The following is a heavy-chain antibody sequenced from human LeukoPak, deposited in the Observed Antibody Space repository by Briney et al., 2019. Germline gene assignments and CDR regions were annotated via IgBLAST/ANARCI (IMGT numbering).Heavy chain of an antibody. CDR3: SRDFQGY. Sequence: PGGSLRLSCVASAFTFARHWMSWVRQAPGKPLEWVATIRQDGGAKYYLDSVKGRFIISRDNARNSLSLQMDSLRVEDAAVYYCSRDFQGYWGRGTLVTVSS. V-gene: IGHV3-7*01. J-gene: IGHJ4*02. CDR2: IRQDGGAK. CDR1: AFTFARHW.